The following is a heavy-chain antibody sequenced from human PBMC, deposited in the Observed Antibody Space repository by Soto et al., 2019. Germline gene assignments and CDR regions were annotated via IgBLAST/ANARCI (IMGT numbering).Heavy chain of an antibody. Sequence: ASETLSLTCAVSGGSISSGGYSWSWIRQPPGKGLEWIGYIYHSGSTYYNPSLKSRVTISVDRSKNQFSLKLSSVTAADTAVYYCARARSYYDSSGYYSVWFDPWGQGTLVTVSS. J-gene: IGHJ5*02. V-gene: IGHV4-30-2*01. CDR2: IYHSGST. CDR3: ARARSYYDSSGYYSVWFDP. CDR1: GGSISSGGYS. D-gene: IGHD3-22*01.